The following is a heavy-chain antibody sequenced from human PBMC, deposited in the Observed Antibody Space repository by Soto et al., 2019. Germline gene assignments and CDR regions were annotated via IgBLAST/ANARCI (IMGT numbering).Heavy chain of an antibody. CDR3: TTDIVLMVYGYPDY. D-gene: IGHD2-8*01. CDR2: IKSKTDGGTT. Sequence: EVQLVESGGGLVKPGGSLRLSCAASGFTFSNAWMSWVRQAPGKGLEWVGRIKSKTDGGTTDYAAPVKGRFTISRDDSKNTLYLQMNSLKTEDTAVYYCTTDIVLMVYGYPDYWGQGTLVTVSS. J-gene: IGHJ4*02. CDR1: GFTFSNAW. V-gene: IGHV3-15*01.